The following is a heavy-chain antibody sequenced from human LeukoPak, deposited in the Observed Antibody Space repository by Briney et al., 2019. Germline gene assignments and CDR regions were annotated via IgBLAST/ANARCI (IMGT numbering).Heavy chain of an antibody. Sequence: PSQTLSLTCTVSGGSISSGSYYWSWIRQPAGKGLEWIGRIYTSGSTNYNPSLKSRVTISVDTSKNQFSLKLSSVTAADTAVYYCASSYGESSGYIPWAFWGQGTMVTVSS. D-gene: IGHD3-22*01. J-gene: IGHJ3*01. CDR1: GGSISSGSYY. V-gene: IGHV4-61*02. CDR2: IYTSGST. CDR3: ASSYGESSGYIPWAF.